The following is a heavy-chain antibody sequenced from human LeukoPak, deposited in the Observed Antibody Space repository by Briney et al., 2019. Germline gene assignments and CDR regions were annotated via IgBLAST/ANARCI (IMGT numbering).Heavy chain of an antibody. V-gene: IGHV3-74*01. J-gene: IGHJ4*02. Sequence: GGSLRLSCAASGFTFSSYWIHWVRQAPGKGLLWVSRINSDGSSTSYADSVKGRFTISRVNAKNTLYLQMNSLRAEDTAVYYCARATGSYYSIGYWGQGTLVTVSS. CDR3: ARATGSYYSIGY. D-gene: IGHD1-26*01. CDR1: GFTFSSYW. CDR2: INSDGSST.